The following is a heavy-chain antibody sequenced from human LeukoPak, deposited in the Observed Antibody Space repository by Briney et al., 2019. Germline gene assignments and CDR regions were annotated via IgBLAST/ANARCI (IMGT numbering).Heavy chain of an antibody. CDR1: GGSISSSSYY. CDR2: IYYSGST. Sequence: PSETLSLTCTVSGGSISSSSYYWGWIRQPPGKGLEWMGSIYYSGSTYYNPSLKSRVTISVDTSKNQFSLKLSSVTAADTAVYYCARSSSGWYCFDYWGQGTLVTVSS. V-gene: IGHV4-39*01. J-gene: IGHJ4*02. CDR3: ARSSSGWYCFDY. D-gene: IGHD6-19*01.